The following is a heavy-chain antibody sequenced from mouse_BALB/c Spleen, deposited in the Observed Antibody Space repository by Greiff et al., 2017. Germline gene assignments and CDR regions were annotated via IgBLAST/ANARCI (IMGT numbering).Heavy chain of an antibody. V-gene: IGHV3-8*02. D-gene: IGHD2-2*01. CDR1: GDSITSGY. J-gene: IGHJ4*01. CDR2: ISYSGST. CDR3: ARWYGYDVGAMDY. Sequence: EVQRVESGPSLVKPSQTLSLTCSVTGDSITSGYWNWIRKFPGNKLEYMGYISYSGSTYYNPSLKSRISITRDTSKNQYYLQLNSVTTEDTATYYCARWYGYDVGAMDYWGQGASVTVSS.